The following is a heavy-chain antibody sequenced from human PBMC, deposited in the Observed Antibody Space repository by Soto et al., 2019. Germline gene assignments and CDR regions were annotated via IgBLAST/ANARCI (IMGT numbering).Heavy chain of an antibody. J-gene: IGHJ6*02. D-gene: IGHD3-22*01. Sequence: ASVKVSCKASGYTFTSYGISWVRQAPGQGLEWMGWISAYNGNTNYAQKPQGRVTMTTDTSTSTAYMELRSLRSDDTAVYYCARDGPVSYDSSGYYYYYGMDVWGQGTTVTVSS. CDR1: GYTFTSYG. CDR2: ISAYNGNT. CDR3: ARDGPVSYDSSGYYYYYGMDV. V-gene: IGHV1-18*01.